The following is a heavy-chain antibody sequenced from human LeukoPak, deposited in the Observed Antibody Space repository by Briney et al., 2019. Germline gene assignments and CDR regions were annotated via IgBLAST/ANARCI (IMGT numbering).Heavy chain of an antibody. CDR3: ARDSMDV. J-gene: IGHJ6*02. CDR1: GFTFSTYA. Sequence: GGSLRLSCAASGFTFSTYAMSWVRQAPGKGLEWVSGISGSGGTIYYADSVKGRFTISRDNSKNTLYLQMNSLRAEDTAVYYCARDSMDVWGQGTTVTVSS. CDR2: ISGSGGTI. V-gene: IGHV3-23*01.